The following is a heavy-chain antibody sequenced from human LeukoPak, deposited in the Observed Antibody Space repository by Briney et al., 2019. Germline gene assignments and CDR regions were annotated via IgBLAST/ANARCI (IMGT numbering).Heavy chain of an antibody. CDR1: GGSFSGYY. D-gene: IGHD3-3*01. V-gene: IGHV4-34*01. CDR2: INHSGST. J-gene: IGHJ4*02. Sequence: SETLSLTCAVYGGSFSGYYWSWIRQPPGKGLEWIGEINHSGSTNYNPSLKSRVTISVDTSKNQFSLKLSSVTAADTAVYYCARVSIFGVVKIDYWGQGTLVTVSS. CDR3: ARVSIFGVVKIDY.